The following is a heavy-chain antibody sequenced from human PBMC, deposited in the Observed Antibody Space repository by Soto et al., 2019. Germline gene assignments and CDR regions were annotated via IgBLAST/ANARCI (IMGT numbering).Heavy chain of an antibody. D-gene: IGHD1-1*01. Sequence: SLSLSCPVSGASIGSGGYYGNWNREHPGKGLEWIGYIYSSWTTYYNPSLKSRVTISADTSKNQFSLNLRSVTAADKAVYYSAREPYVELCYLDYWGQGTLVTVYS. J-gene: IGHJ4*02. CDR3: AREPYVELCYLDY. CDR2: IYSSWTT. CDR1: GASIGSGGYY. V-gene: IGHV4-31*03.